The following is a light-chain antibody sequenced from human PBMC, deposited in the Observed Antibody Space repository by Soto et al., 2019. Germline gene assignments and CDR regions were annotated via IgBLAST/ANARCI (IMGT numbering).Light chain of an antibody. CDR3: QNYNSFSRT. CDR1: QSISSW. CDR2: KAS. J-gene: IGKJ1*01. V-gene: IGKV1-5*03. Sequence: IQMTHSPSTLSASVGDRVTITCRASQSISSWLAWYQQKPGKAPKLLIYKASSLHSGVPSRFSGSGSGTEFTLTITSLQPDDFATYYCQNYNSFSRTFGQGTKVDI.